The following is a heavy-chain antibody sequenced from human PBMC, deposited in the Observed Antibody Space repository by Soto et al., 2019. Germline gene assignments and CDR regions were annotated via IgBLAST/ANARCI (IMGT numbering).Heavy chain of an antibody. J-gene: IGHJ4*02. CDR2: IYYSGST. CDR1: GGSISSYY. D-gene: IGHD1-20*01. V-gene: IGHV4-59*08. CDR3: ARRSNSNDPDSGDYFDY. Sequence: SETLSLTCTVSGGSISSYYWSWIRQPPGKGLEWIGYIYYSGSTNYNPSLKSRVTISVDTSKNQFSLKLSSVTAADTAVYYCARRSNSNDPDSGDYFDYWGQGTLVTVSS.